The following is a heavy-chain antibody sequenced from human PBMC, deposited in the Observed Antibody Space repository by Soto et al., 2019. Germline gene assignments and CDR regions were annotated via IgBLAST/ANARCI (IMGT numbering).Heavy chain of an antibody. D-gene: IGHD3-22*01. Sequence: SETLSLTCAVSGSSISSGYYLGWLRQHPGKELEWIGSIYQGGSTYYNPSLNSRVTLSIDMTNNHVSLILNSVTAADTAVYYCARVGPWVPYYYDSSPYTFENWFDPWGQGTLVTVSS. J-gene: IGHJ5*02. CDR3: ARVGPWVPYYYDSSPYTFENWFDP. CDR2: IYQGGST. CDR1: GSSISSGYY. V-gene: IGHV4-38-2*01.